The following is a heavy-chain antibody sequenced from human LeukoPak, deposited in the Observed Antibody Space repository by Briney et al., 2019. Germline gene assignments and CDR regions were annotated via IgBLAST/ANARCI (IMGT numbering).Heavy chain of an antibody. V-gene: IGHV3-30*03. CDR3: ATSSSWYPLDY. D-gene: IGHD6-13*01. Sequence: GGSLRLSCAASGFTFSSYGMHWVRQAPGKGLEWVAVISYDGSNKYYADSVKGRFTISRDNSKNTLYLQMNSLRAEDTAVYYCATSSSWYPLDYWGQGTLVTVSS. CDR2: ISYDGSNK. CDR1: GFTFSSYG. J-gene: IGHJ4*02.